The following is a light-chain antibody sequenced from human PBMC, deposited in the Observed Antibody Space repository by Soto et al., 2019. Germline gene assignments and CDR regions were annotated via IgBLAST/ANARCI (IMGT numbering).Light chain of an antibody. V-gene: IGKV3-20*01. CDR3: QQYGSSPRT. J-gene: IGKJ1*01. Sequence: EIVLTQSPGTLSLSPGERDTLSCRASQSVSSSYLAWYQQKPGQAPRLLIYGASSRATGIPDRFSGSGSGTVFTLTISRLEPEDFAVYYCQQYGSSPRTFGQGTKVDIK. CDR2: GAS. CDR1: QSVSSSY.